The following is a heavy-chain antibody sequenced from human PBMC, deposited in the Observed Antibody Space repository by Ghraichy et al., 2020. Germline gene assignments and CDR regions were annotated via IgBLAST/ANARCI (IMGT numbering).Heavy chain of an antibody. V-gene: IGHV3-23*01. CDR2: ISSSDSST. Sequence: SLRSSCAAAGPSPMSWVRQAPGKGLEWVASISSSDSSTYYLDSVKGRFTISRDRFENTLSLQMNSLRGEDAAIYYCTRDHKEGFRLLWGQGTPVSVSS. J-gene: IGHJ4*02. CDR1: GPSP. CDR3: TRDHKEGFRLL. D-gene: IGHD3-3*01.